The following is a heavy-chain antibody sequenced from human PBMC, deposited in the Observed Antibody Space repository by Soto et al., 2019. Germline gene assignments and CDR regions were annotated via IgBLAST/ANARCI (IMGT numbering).Heavy chain of an antibody. CDR3: ARVVVVAATGYFDYYGMDV. CDR1: GFTFSSYA. D-gene: IGHD2-15*01. CDR2: ISYDGSNK. J-gene: IGHJ6*02. Sequence: GSLRLSCAASGFTFSSYAMHWVRQAPGKGLEWVAVISYDGSNKYYADSVKGRFTISRDNSKNTLYLQMNSLRAEDTAVYYCARVVVVAATGYFDYYGMDVWGQGTTVTVSS. V-gene: IGHV3-30-3*01.